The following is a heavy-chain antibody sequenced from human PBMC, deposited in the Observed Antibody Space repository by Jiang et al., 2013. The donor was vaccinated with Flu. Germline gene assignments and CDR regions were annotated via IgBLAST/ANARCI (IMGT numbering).Heavy chain of an antibody. CDR3: ARDSSRDYYGSGTYDF. CDR2: INPSGDGT. CDR1: GFTFSSYY. V-gene: IGHV1-46*01. J-gene: IGHJ4*02. Sequence: SGAEVKKPGPSVKVSCKASGFTFSSYYMVWVRQAPGQGLEWMGIINPSGDGTTYAQKFQGRVTMTKDTSTSTVYMEVSSLRSEDTAVYYCARDSSRDYYGSGTYDFWGQGTLVTVSS. D-gene: IGHD3-10*01.